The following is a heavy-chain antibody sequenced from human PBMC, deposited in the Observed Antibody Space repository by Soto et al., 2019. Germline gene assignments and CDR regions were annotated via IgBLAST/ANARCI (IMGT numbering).Heavy chain of an antibody. CDR2: IFVSSTTI. CDR3: GRDKDWAFDY. V-gene: IGHV3-48*04. CDR1: GFTFSSYS. Sequence: EVQLVESGGGLVQPGGSLRLSCVASGFTFSSYSMVWVRQAPGKGLEWIAYIFVSSTTIHYADSVKGRFTVSRDNTQNLLFLPMNSLRAEDTAIYYCGRDKDWAFDYWGQGTQVIVSS. D-gene: IGHD3-9*01. J-gene: IGHJ4*02.